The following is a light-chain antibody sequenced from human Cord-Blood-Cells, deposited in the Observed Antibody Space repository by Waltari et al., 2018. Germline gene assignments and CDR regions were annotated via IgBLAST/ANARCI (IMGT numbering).Light chain of an antibody. Sequence: QSALTQPASVSGSPGQSITISCTGTRSDVGSYTLFSWYQQHPGKAPKLMIYEVSKRPSGVSNRFSGSKSGNTASLTISGLQAEDEADYYCCSYAGSSTYVFGTGTKVTVL. CDR3: CSYAGSSTYV. V-gene: IGLV2-23*02. CDR1: RSDVGSYTL. J-gene: IGLJ1*01. CDR2: EVS.